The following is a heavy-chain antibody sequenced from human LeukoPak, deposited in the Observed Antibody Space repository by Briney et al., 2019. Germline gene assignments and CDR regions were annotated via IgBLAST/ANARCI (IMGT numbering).Heavy chain of an antibody. D-gene: IGHD3-22*01. CDR2: FYYSGST. J-gene: IGHJ4*02. Sequence: PETLTLTCTVSGGSIISSSYYWGWIRQPPGKGLEWIGSFYYSGSTYYNPSLKSRVTISVDTSKNQFSLKLSSVTAADTAVYYCARRLAAAASPYYYDSSGGFDYWGQGTLVTVSS. CDR1: GGSIISSSYY. V-gene: IGHV4-39*07. CDR3: ARRLAAAASPYYYDSSGGFDY.